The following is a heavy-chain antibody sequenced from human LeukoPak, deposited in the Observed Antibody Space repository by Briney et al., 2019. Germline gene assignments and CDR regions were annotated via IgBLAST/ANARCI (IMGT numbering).Heavy chain of an antibody. CDR1: GFSFISYT. D-gene: IGHD3-3*01. J-gene: IGHJ4*02. CDR3: ARDLDFWSGYSPFDY. CDR2: IKQDGSEK. Sequence: GGSLRLSCAASGFSFISYTMNWVRQAPGKGLEWVANIKQDGSEKYYVDSVKGRFTISRDNAKNSLYLQMNSLRAEDTAVYYCARDLDFWSGYSPFDYWGQGTLVTVSS. V-gene: IGHV3-7*01.